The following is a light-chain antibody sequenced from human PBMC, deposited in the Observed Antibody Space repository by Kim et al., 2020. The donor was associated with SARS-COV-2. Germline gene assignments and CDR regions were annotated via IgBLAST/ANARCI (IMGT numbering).Light chain of an antibody. CDR2: NNN. J-gene: IGLJ3*02. V-gene: IGLV1-51*01. CDR3: GTWDSSLSAGRV. Sequence: YVSWYQQLPGTAPKLLIYNNNKRPSGIPDRFSGSKSGTSATLGITGLQTGDEADYYCGTWDSSLSAGRVFGGGTQLTVL. CDR1: Y.